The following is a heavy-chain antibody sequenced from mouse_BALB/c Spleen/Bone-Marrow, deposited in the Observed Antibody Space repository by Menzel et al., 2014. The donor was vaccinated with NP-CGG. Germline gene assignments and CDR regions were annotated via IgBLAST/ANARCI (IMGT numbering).Heavy chain of an antibody. CDR3: TRDYRDAMDY. CDR1: GFTSSNYW. CDR2: IRLKSNNYAT. V-gene: IGHV6-6*02. Sequence: EVQLVESGGGLVQPGGSMKLSCVASGFTSSNYWMNWVRQSPEKGLEWVGEIRLKSNNYATHYAESVKGRFTISRDDSKSGVYLQMNNLRAEDTGIYYCTRDYRDAMDYWGQGTSVTVSS. J-gene: IGHJ4*01. D-gene: IGHD2-4*01.